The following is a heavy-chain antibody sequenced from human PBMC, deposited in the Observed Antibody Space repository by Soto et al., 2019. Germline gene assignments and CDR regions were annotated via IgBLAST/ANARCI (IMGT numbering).Heavy chain of an antibody. J-gene: IGHJ4*02. CDR2: IYSTGNT. CDR1: GGSISSHY. V-gene: IGHV4-4*07. D-gene: IGHD3-22*01. CDR3: AREHYDGSGYYYNFDS. Sequence: PSETLSLTXSVSGGSISSHYWSWLRQAAGKGLEWIGRIYSTGNTNLNPSLKSRVTMSADTSKNQFSLKLSSVTAADTAVYYCAREHYDGSGYYYNFDSWGQGALVTVSS.